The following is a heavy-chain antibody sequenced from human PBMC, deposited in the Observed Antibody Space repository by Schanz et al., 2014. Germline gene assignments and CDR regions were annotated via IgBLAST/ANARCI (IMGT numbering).Heavy chain of an antibody. CDR1: GVSISSTNW. CDR3: ARVKQGCSDTSCVLDP. Sequence: QVQLQESGPGLVKPSGTLSLTCAVSGVSISSTNWWHWVRQSPGKGLEWLGEIIHDGRTNYNPSLGSRVTIPLDKSENRFSLELTSVTAADTALYFCARVKQGCSDTSCVLDPWGQGTLVTVSS. J-gene: IGHJ5*02. V-gene: IGHV4-4*02. D-gene: IGHD2-2*01. CDR2: IIHDGRT.